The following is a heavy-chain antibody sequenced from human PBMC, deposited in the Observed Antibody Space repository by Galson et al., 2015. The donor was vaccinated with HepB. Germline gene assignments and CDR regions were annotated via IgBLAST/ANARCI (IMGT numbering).Heavy chain of an antibody. J-gene: IGHJ4*02. V-gene: IGHV3-21*01. CDR3: AREQRMGYDSSGLIDY. CDR2: ISSSSSYI. Sequence: SLRLSCAASGFTFSSYSMNWVRQAPGKGLEWVSSISSSSSYIYYADSVKGRFTISRDNAKNSLYLQMNSLRAEDTAVYYCAREQRMGYDSSGLIDYWGQGTLVTVSS. CDR1: GFTFSSYS. D-gene: IGHD3-22*01.